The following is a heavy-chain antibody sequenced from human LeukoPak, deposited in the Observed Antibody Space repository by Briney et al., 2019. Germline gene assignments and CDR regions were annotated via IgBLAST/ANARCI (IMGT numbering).Heavy chain of an antibody. D-gene: IGHD1-20*01. CDR3: ARTTGYYWNDQDY. Sequence: PGESLKFSCKGSGYNFISYWISWVRQMPGKGLECMGRIDPSDSYTNYSPSFQGHVTISADKSISTAYLQWSSLKASDTAMYYCARTTGYYWNDQDYWGQGTLVTVSS. J-gene: IGHJ4*02. CDR1: GYNFISYW. V-gene: IGHV5-10-1*01. CDR2: IDPSDSYT.